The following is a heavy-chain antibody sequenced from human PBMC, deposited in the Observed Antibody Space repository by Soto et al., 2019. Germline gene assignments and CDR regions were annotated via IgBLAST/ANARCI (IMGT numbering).Heavy chain of an antibody. CDR3: SRDVDFGEEAV. CDR2: IYFSGRT. Sequence: SETLSLTCTVSGGSVSGGGYYWNWLRQPPGKGLEWIGYIYFSGRTNYNPSLKSRVTISIDTSKNQFSLKLTSATAADTAVYYCSRDVDFGEEAVWGQGTTVTVSS. V-gene: IGHV4-61*08. D-gene: IGHD4-17*01. CDR1: GGSVSGGGYY. J-gene: IGHJ6*02.